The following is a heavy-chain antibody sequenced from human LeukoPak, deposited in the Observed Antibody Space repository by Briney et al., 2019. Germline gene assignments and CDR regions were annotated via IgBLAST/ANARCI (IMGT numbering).Heavy chain of an antibody. Sequence: ASVKVSCKASGGTFSSYAISWVRQAPGQGLEWMGGIIPIFGTANYAQKFQGRVTITADKSTSTAYMELSSLRSEDTAVYYCARDSTYYYDSSGYHSLDYWGQGTLVTVFS. V-gene: IGHV1-69*06. CDR1: GGTFSSYA. J-gene: IGHJ4*02. CDR3: ARDSTYYYDSSGYHSLDY. D-gene: IGHD3-22*01. CDR2: IIPIFGTA.